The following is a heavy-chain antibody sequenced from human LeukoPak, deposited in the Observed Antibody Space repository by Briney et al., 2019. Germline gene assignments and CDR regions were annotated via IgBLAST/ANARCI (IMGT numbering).Heavy chain of an antibody. J-gene: IGHJ4*02. Sequence: PGGSLRLSCAASGFTFSSYGMHWVRQAPGKGLEWVAVISYDGSNKCYADSVKGRFTISRDNSKNTLYLQMNSLRAEDTAVYYCAKSGCTNGVCSYDYWGQGTLVTVSS. CDR2: ISYDGSNK. D-gene: IGHD2-8*01. V-gene: IGHV3-30*18. CDR1: GFTFSSYG. CDR3: AKSGCTNGVCSYDY.